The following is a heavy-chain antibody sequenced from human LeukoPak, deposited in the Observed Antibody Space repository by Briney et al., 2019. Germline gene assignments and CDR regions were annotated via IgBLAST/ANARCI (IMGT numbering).Heavy chain of an antibody. Sequence: PGGSLRLSCAGSGFIFSNYGIHWVRQAPGKGLEWVAFIRDAKNDEYYVESVKGRFTISRDNSKNTLYLQMNSLRAKDTAVYYCYYEGYWGQGTLVTVSS. CDR3: YYEGY. J-gene: IGHJ4*02. D-gene: IGHD3-22*01. CDR2: IRDAKNDE. V-gene: IGHV3-30*02. CDR1: GFIFSNYG.